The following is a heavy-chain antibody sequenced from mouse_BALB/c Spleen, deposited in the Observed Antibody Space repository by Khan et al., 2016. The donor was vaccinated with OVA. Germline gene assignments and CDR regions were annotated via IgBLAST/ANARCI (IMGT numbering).Heavy chain of an antibody. V-gene: IGHV1-4*01. CDR3: VRDGAYHRNDGWFAY. CDR1: GYTFTSYT. CDR2: FNPSNGYT. Sequence: QVQLKQSGAELARPGASVKMSCKASGYTFTSYTIHWIKLRPGQGLEWIGFFNPSNGYTNYNQKFKDKATLTADKSSTTVYMQLSSLTSDESAVYNCVRDGAYHRNDGWFAYWGQGTLVTVSA. D-gene: IGHD2-14*01. J-gene: IGHJ3*01.